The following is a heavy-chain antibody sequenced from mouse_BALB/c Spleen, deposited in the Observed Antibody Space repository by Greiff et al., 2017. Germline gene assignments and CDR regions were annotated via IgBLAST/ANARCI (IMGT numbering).Heavy chain of an antibody. V-gene: IGHV5-12-1*01. CDR2: ISSGGGST. Sequence: EVQVVESGGGLVKPGGSLKLSCAASGFAFSSYDMSWVRQTPEKRLEWVAYISSGGGSTYYPDTVKGRFTISRDNAKNTLYLQMSSLKSEDTAMYYCARQRGWYFDVWGAGTTVTVSS. CDR3: ARQRGWYFDV. J-gene: IGHJ1*01. CDR1: GFAFSSYD.